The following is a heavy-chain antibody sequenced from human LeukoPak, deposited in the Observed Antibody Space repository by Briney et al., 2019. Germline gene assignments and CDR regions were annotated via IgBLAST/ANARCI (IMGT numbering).Heavy chain of an antibody. Sequence: SETLSLTCTVSGGSISSSSYYWGWIRQPPGKGLEGIGSIYYSGSTYYNPSLKSRVTIAVDTSKNQLSLKLSSVTAADTAVYYCARLPGVVVSPSSFDYCGQGTLVTVSS. CDR1: GGSISSSSYY. CDR2: IYYSGST. D-gene: IGHD2-15*01. CDR3: ARLPGVVVSPSSFDY. J-gene: IGHJ4*02. V-gene: IGHV4-39*01.